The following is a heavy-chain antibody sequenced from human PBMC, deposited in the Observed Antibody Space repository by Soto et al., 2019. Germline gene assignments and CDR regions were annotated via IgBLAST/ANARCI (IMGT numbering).Heavy chain of an antibody. CDR3: AREVVAATPVFYYYYGMDV. V-gene: IGHV4-61*01. Sequence: PSETLSLTCTVSGGSVSSGSYYWSWIRQPPGKGLEWIGYIYYSGSTNYNPSLKSRVTISVDTSKNQFSLKLSSVTAADTAVYYCAREVVAATPVFYYYYGMDVWGHGTTVTVSS. CDR2: IYYSGST. CDR1: GGSVSSGSYY. D-gene: IGHD2-15*01. J-gene: IGHJ6*02.